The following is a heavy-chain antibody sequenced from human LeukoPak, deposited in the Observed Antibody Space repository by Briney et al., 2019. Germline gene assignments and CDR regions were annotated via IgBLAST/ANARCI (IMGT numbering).Heavy chain of an antibody. Sequence: GGSLRLSCAASGFTFSSYSMNWVRQAPGKGLEWVSYISSSSSTIYYADSVKGRFTISRDNAKSSLYLQMNSLRAEDTAVYYCARADGDPSWGQGTLVTVSS. CDR2: ISSSSSTI. CDR3: ARADGDPS. J-gene: IGHJ5*02. CDR1: GFTFSSYS. V-gene: IGHV3-48*04. D-gene: IGHD4-17*01.